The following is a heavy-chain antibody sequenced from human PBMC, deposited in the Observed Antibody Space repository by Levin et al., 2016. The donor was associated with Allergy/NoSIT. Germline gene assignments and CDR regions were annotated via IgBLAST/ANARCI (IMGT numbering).Heavy chain of an antibody. D-gene: IGHD3-16*01. CDR1: GFTFDDYA. V-gene: IGHV3-43*02. Sequence: GESLKISCAASGFTFDDYAMHWVRQAPGKGLEWVSLISGDGGSTYYADSVKGRFTISRDNSKNSLYLQMNSLRTEDTALYYCAKDIKGGSWPDYYFDYWGQGTLVTVSS. J-gene: IGHJ4*02. CDR3: AKDIKGGSWPDYYFDY. CDR2: ISGDGGST.